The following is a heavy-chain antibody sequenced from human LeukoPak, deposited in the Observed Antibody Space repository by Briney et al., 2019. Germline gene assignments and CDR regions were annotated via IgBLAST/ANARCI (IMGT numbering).Heavy chain of an antibody. J-gene: IGHJ4*02. CDR3: ARDHEIGAGQDY. Sequence: SETLSLTCTVSGGSISSSSYYWGWIRQPPGKGLEWIGSIYYSGSTYYNPSLKSRVTMSVDTSKNQFSLKLSSVTAADTAVYYCARDHEIGAGQDYWGQGTLVTVSS. CDR1: GGSISSSSYY. D-gene: IGHD1-26*01. V-gene: IGHV4-39*02. CDR2: IYYSGST.